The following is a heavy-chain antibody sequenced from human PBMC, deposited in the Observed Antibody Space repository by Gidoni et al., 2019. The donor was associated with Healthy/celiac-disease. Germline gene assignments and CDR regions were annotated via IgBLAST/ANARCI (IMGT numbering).Heavy chain of an antibody. CDR3: ARDGRYCSSTSCPRNYYYYGMDV. CDR2: IIPIFGTA. D-gene: IGHD2-2*01. Sequence: QVQLVQSGAEVKKPGSSVKVSCKASGGTFSSYAISWVRQAPGHGLEWMGGIIPIFGTANYAQKFQGRVTITADKSTSTAYMELSSLRSEDTAVYYCARDGRYCSSTSCPRNYYYYGMDVWGQGTTVTVSS. CDR1: GGTFSSYA. V-gene: IGHV1-69*06. J-gene: IGHJ6*02.